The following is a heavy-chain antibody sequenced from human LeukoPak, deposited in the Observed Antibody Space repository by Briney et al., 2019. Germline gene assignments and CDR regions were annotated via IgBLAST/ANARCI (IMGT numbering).Heavy chain of an antibody. CDR1: GFTFSSYA. J-gene: IGHJ4*02. CDR3: ARDFRTVVVAPL. D-gene: IGHD3-22*01. Sequence: PGGSLRLSCAASGFTFSSYAMHWVRQAPGKGLEWVAVISYDGSNKYYADSVKGRFTISRDNSKNTLYLQMNSLRAEDTAVYYCARDFRTVVVAPLWGQGTLVTVSS. CDR2: ISYDGSNK. V-gene: IGHV3-30-3*01.